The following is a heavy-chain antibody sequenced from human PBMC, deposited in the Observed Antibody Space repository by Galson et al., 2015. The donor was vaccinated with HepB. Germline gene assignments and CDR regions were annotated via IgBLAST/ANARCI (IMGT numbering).Heavy chain of an antibody. CDR2: FDPEDGET. CDR3: ATERLWFGELTGAFDI. V-gene: IGHV1-24*01. J-gene: IGHJ3*02. D-gene: IGHD3-10*01. Sequence: SVKVSCKVSGYTLTELSMHWVRQAPGKGLEWMGGFDPEDGETIYAQKFQGRVTMTEDTSTDTAYMELSSLRSEDTAVYYCATERLWFGELTGAFDIWGQGTMVTVSS. CDR1: GYTLTELS.